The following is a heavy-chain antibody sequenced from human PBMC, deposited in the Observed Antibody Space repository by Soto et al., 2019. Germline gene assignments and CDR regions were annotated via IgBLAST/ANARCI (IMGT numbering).Heavy chain of an antibody. Sequence: EAQLLESGGDWAQPGGSLRLSCAASGFTFSSHGMSWVRQAPGKGLEWIAGLSRGGGTTYYADSVKGRFTISRDNSKNTLALITNSLKVEDTALYYCAKDGQYRADGFDVWGQGTMVTVSS. CDR1: GFTFSSHG. V-gene: IGHV3-23*01. D-gene: IGHD6-6*01. CDR3: AKDGQYRADGFDV. J-gene: IGHJ3*01. CDR2: LSRGGGTT.